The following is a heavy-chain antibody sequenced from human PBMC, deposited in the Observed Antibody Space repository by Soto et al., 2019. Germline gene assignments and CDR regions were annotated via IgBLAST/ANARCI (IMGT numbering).Heavy chain of an antibody. Sequence: SETLSLTCTVSGGSISSGHYYWVWIRQPPGTGLEWIGSIYYSGSTSYNPSLERRVTISMDTSRNQISLKLNSVSAADQAVFYCARKRYYICIFDFWGQETPVPVSS. CDR1: GGSISSGHYY. CDR3: ARKRYYICIFDF. J-gene: IGHJ4*02. D-gene: IGHD1-26*01. CDR2: IYYSGST. V-gene: IGHV4-39*01.